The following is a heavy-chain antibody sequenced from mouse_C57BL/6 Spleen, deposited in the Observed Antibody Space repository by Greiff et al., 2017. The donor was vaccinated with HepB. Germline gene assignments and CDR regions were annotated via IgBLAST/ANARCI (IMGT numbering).Heavy chain of an antibody. J-gene: IGHJ2*01. D-gene: IGHD1-1*01. CDR1: GYTFTSYW. CDR2: IHPSDSET. V-gene: IGHV1-74*01. CDR3: AISDTTVVEIDY. Sequence: QVQLQQPGAELVKPGASVKVSCKASGYTFTSYWMHWVKQRPGQGLEWIGRIHPSDSETNYNQKFKGKATLTVDKSSSPAYMHLSSLSSEDSAVYYCAISDTTVVEIDYWGQGTTLTVSS.